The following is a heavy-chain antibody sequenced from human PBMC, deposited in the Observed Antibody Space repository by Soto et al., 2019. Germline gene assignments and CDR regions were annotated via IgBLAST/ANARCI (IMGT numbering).Heavy chain of an antibody. V-gene: IGHV5-51*01. J-gene: IGHJ3*02. CDR3: AAGYATGLDAFDI. Sequence: PGESLKISCKGSGYNFANYWIGWVRQMPGKGLEWMGMIFPGDSDTKKSPSLQGQITMSVDKSNNSAYLQWRSLRASDTAMYYCAAGYATGLDAFDIWGQGTMVTVSS. CDR2: IFPGDSDT. D-gene: IGHD2-8*01. CDR1: GYNFANYW.